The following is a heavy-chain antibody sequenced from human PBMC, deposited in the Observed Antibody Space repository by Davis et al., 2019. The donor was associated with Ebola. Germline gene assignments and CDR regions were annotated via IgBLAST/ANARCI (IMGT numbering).Heavy chain of an antibody. V-gene: IGHV3-21*01. Sequence: GESLKISCAASGFTFSSYSMNWVRQAPGKGLEWVSSISSSSYIYYADSVKGRFTISRDNAKNSLYLQMNSLRAEDTAVYYCAREGSRNDYYYGMDVWGQGTTVTVSS. CDR3: AREGSRNDYYYGMDV. D-gene: IGHD6-13*01. CDR1: GFTFSSYS. J-gene: IGHJ6*02. CDR2: ISSSSYI.